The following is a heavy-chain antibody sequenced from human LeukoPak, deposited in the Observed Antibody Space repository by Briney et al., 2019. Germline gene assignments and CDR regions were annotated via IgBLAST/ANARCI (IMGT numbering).Heavy chain of an antibody. V-gene: IGHV3-53*01. Sequence: GGSLRLSCAASGFTASSNYMSWVRQAPGKGLEWVSVIYSGGSTYYADSVKGRFTISRDNSKNTLYLQMNSLRAEDTAVYYCARGDIAVAGDYYYGMDVWGQGTTVTVSS. D-gene: IGHD6-19*01. J-gene: IGHJ6*02. CDR1: GFTASSNY. CDR2: IYSGGST. CDR3: ARGDIAVAGDYYYGMDV.